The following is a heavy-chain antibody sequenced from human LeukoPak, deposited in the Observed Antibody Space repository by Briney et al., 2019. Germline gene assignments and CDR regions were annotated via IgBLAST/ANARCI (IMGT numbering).Heavy chain of an antibody. J-gene: IGHJ4*02. D-gene: IGHD2-2*01. CDR2: VTSGGRT. V-gene: IGHV4-59*08. Sequence: SETLSLTCAVYGGSFSGYYWSWIRQPPGKSLEWIGFVTSGGRTSYSPSLNSRITMSIDTSKNQFSLNLNSVTTADTAVYYCASQMSGTSVSFWGQGTLVTVSS. CDR3: ASQMSGTSVSF. CDR1: GGSFSGYY.